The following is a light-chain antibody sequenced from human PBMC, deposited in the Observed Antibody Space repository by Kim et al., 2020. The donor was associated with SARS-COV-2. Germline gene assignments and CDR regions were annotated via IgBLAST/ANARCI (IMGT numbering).Light chain of an antibody. CDR3: HEYHNWPRNT. CDR2: GAF. J-gene: IGKJ2*01. Sequence: SPGETATRSCKTSQSITSNLAWYQQKPGQAPRLLIHGAFSRATGVPARFSGSGSGTEFTLTITSLQSEDIGVYYCHEYHNWPRNTFGQGTKLEIK. CDR1: QSITSN. V-gene: IGKV3-15*01.